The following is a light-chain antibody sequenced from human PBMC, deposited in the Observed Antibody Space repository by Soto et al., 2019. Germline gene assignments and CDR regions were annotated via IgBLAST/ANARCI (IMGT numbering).Light chain of an antibody. CDR1: SSDVGGYNY. CDR2: DVS. Sequence: QSALTQPRSVSGSPGQSVTISCTGTSSDVGGYNYVSWYQQHPGKAPKLLIYDVSKRPSGVPDRFSGSKSGSTASLTISGLQAEDEADYYCCSYAGNYILVFGGGTKLTVL. J-gene: IGLJ2*01. CDR3: CSYAGNYILV. V-gene: IGLV2-11*01.